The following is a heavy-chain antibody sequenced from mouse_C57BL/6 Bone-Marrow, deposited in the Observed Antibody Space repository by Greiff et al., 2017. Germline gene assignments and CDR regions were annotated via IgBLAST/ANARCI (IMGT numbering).Heavy chain of an antibody. Sequence: QVQLQQSGAELARPGASVKLSCKASGYTFTSYGISWVKQRTGQGLEWIGEIYPRSGNTYYNATFKGKATLTAAKSSSTAYMEFRSLTSEDSADYFCARERPITTVVAPFAYWGQGTLVTVSA. J-gene: IGHJ3*01. CDR3: ARERPITTVVAPFAY. D-gene: IGHD1-1*01. CDR1: GYTFTSYG. CDR2: IYPRSGNT. V-gene: IGHV1-81*01.